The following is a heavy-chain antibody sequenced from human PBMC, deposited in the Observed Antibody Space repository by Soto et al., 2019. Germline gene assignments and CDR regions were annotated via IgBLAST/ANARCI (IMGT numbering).Heavy chain of an antibody. V-gene: IGHV1-24*01. CDR1: GYTFTSYD. J-gene: IGHJ6*02. Sequence: ASVKVSCKASGYTFTSYDINWVRQAPGKGLEWMGGFDPEDGETIYAQKFQGRVTMTEDTSTDTAYMELSSLRSEDTAVYYCATGLRYGSGSYYKSGMDVWGQGTTVTVSS. CDR3: ATGLRYGSGSYYKSGMDV. D-gene: IGHD3-10*01. CDR2: FDPEDGET.